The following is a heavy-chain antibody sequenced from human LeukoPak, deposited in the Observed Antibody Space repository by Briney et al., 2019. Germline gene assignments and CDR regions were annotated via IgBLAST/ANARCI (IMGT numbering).Heavy chain of an antibody. V-gene: IGHV1-18*01. J-gene: IGHJ6*03. Sequence: ASVKVSCKASVYTFTSYGISWVRQAPGQGLGWMGWISAYNGNTNYAQKLQGRVTMTTDTSTSTAYMELRSLRSDDTAVYDCARDRTYYYGSGSYSGPYYYYMDVWGKGTTVTISS. CDR2: ISAYNGNT. D-gene: IGHD3-10*01. CDR1: VYTFTSYG. CDR3: ARDRTYYYGSGSYSGPYYYYMDV.